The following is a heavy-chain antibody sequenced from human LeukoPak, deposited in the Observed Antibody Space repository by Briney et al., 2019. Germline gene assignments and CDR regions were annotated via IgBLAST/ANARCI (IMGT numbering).Heavy chain of an antibody. V-gene: IGHV3-48*01. J-gene: IGHJ4*02. CDR3: ARGSLGYYFDY. CDR2: ISSSSSTI. Sequence: GGSLRLSCAASGFTFSSYSMNWVRQAPGKGLEWVSYISSSSSTIYYADSVKGRFTISRDNAKNSLHLQMNSLRAEDTAVYYCARGSLGYYFDYWGQGTLVTVSS. CDR1: GFTFSSYS.